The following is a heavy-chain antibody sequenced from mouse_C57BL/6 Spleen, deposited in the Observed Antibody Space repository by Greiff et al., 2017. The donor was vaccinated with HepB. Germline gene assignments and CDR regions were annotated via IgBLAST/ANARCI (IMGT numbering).Heavy chain of an antibody. CDR3: ARCGYDGGDAMDY. CDR1: GYTFTDYY. CDR2: INPNNGGT. Sequence: VQLQQSGPELVKPGASVKISCKASGYTFTDYYMNWVKQSHGKSLEWIGDINPNNGGTSYNQKFKGKATLTVDKSSSTAYMELRSLTSEDSAVYYCARCGYDGGDAMDYWGQGTSVTVSS. V-gene: IGHV1-26*01. D-gene: IGHD2-2*01. J-gene: IGHJ4*01.